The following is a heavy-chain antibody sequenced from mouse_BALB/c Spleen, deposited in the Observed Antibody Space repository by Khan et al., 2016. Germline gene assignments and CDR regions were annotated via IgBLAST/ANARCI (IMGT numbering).Heavy chain of an antibody. CDR1: GFNIKDYY. CDR2: IDPENGDT. J-gene: IGHJ3*01. D-gene: IGHD2-1*01. Sequence: VQLQQPGAELVRSGASVKLSCTASGFNIKDYYIHWVKQRPEQGLEWIGWIDPENGDTEYGPRFQDKATMTADTSSNTAYLQLSSLTSEDTAVSFCNSDGNSFAWFLDWGQGTLVTVSA. CDR3: NSDGNSFAWFLD. V-gene: IGHV14-4*02.